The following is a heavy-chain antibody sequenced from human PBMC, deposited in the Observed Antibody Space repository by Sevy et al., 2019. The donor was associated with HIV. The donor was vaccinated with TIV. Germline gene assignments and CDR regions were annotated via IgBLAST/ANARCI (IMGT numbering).Heavy chain of an antibody. V-gene: IGHV1-2*06. CDR3: VRGVMMPAQGHFEY. CDR2: INPNSRGT. CDR1: GYRFTDYS. J-gene: IGHJ4*02. Sequence: ASVKVSCKASGYRFTDYSILWVRQAPGQWLEWMGRINPNSRGTNYAQKFQCRVTMTRDTSISTAYMELSRLTSDDTAVYYCVRGVMMPAQGHFEYWGQGTLVTVSS. D-gene: IGHD2-2*01.